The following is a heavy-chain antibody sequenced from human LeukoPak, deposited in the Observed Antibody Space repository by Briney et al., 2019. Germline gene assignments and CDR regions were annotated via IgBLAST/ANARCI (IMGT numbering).Heavy chain of an antibody. Sequence: KPSETLSLTCTVSGGSISSSSYYWSWIRLPPGKGLEWIGYIYYSGSTYYNPSLKSRVTISVDTSKNQFSLKLSSVTAADTAVYYCAREGVVAADVDYWGQGTLVTVSS. V-gene: IGHV4-30-4*01. D-gene: IGHD2-15*01. CDR1: GGSISSSSYY. J-gene: IGHJ4*02. CDR3: AREGVVAADVDY. CDR2: IYYSGST.